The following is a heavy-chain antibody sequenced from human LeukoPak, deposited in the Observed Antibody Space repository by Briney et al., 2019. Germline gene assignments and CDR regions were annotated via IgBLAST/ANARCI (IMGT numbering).Heavy chain of an antibody. CDR3: ARVLGSSSSSYFDY. D-gene: IGHD6-6*01. CDR2: IIPIFGTA. Sequence: ASVKVSCKASGGTFSSHAISWVRQAPGQGLEWMGGIIPIFGTANYAQKFQGRVTITADESTSTAYMELSSLRSEDTAVYYCARVLGSSSSSYFDYWGQGTLVTVSS. J-gene: IGHJ4*02. V-gene: IGHV1-69*13. CDR1: GGTFSSHA.